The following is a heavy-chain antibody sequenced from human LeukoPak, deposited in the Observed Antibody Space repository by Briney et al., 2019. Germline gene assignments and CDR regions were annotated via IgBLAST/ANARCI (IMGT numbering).Heavy chain of an antibody. V-gene: IGHV1-18*01. D-gene: IGHD1-1*01. CDR3: ARVVLSGLLENYYYFYMDV. J-gene: IGHJ6*03. CDR1: GYTFTLYG. Sequence: ASVKVSCKASGYTFTLYGISWVRQAPGQGLEWMGWISASNGNRNYAQKLQGRVTMTTDISTSTAYMELRTLRSDDTAVYYCARVVLSGLLENYYYFYMDVWGKGTTVTISS. CDR2: ISASNGNR.